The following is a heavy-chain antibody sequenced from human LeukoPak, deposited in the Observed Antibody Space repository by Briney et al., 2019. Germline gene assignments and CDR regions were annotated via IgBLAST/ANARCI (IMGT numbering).Heavy chain of an antibody. Sequence: PSETLSLTCTVSGGSISSSSYYWGWIRQPPGKGLEWIGSIYYSGSTYYNPSLKSRVTISVDTSKNQFSLKLSSVTAADTAVYYCARQVRGYYYYYMDVWGKGTTVTIPS. CDR3: ARQVRGYYYYYMDV. CDR2: IYYSGST. CDR1: GGSISSSSYY. J-gene: IGHJ6*03. V-gene: IGHV4-39*01. D-gene: IGHD3-10*01.